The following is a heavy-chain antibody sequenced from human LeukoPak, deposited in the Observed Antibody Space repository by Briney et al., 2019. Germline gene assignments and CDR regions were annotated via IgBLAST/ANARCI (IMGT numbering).Heavy chain of an antibody. D-gene: IGHD1-26*01. CDR3: ARDIPQSYSGSYSDY. V-gene: IGHV1-3*01. CDR2: INAGNGNT. CDR1: GYTFTSYA. J-gene: IGHJ4*02. Sequence: ASVKVSCKASGYTFTSYAMHWVRQAPGQRLEWMGWINAGNGNTKYSQKFQGRVTITADESTSTAYMELSSLRSEDTAVYYCARDIPQSYSGSYSDYWGQGTLVTVSS.